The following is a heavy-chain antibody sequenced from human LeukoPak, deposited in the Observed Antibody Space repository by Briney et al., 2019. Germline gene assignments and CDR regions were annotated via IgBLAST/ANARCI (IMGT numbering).Heavy chain of an antibody. CDR1: GGSIINNHYY. CDR3: ARHVPSALRVVVVTSDWYFDL. D-gene: IGHD2-21*02. Sequence: PSETLSLTYTASGGSIINNHYYWGWIRQPPGKGLEWIGTVFHGGSTYYNPSLESRVTISVDTANNQFSLNLRSVTAADTALYYCARHVPSALRVVVVTSDWYFDLWGRGTLVTVSS. CDR2: VFHGGST. J-gene: IGHJ2*01. V-gene: IGHV4-39*01.